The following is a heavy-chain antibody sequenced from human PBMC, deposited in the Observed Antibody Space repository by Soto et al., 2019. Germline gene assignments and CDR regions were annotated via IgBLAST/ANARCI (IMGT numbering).Heavy chain of an antibody. J-gene: IGHJ5*02. CDR2: IRNIADGETA. Sequence: EVQLRESGGGLVKPGGSLRLSCAASGFTFRDAWMNWVRQAPGRGLEWVGRIRNIADGETADYAAPVKGRFTISRDNSKNMLYRQMTSLKTEDTAVYYCTTVGQERAIEDYCDPWGQGTLVTVSS. V-gene: IGHV3-15*05. CDR3: TTVGQERAIEDYCDP. CDR1: GFTFRDAW. D-gene: IGHD4-17*01.